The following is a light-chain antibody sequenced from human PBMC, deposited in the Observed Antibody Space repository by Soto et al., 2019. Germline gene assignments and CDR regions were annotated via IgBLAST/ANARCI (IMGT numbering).Light chain of an antibody. CDR3: GSYTSATTGV. Sequence: QSALTQPASMSGSPGQSITISCTGTSSDIGRYGYVSWYQQLPGKAPKLIIYRVINRPSGVSDRFSGSKSGNSASLSISGLHPDDEASYFCGSYTSATTGVFGGGTKLTVL. CDR2: RVI. V-gene: IGLV2-14*03. CDR1: SSDIGRYGY. J-gene: IGLJ3*02.